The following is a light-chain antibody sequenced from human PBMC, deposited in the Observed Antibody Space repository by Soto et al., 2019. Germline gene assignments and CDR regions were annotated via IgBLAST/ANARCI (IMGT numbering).Light chain of an antibody. CDR3: SFYRNSTTPVV. J-gene: IGLJ2*01. Sequence: QSALTQPPSVSGSPGQSVTISCTGTSSDVGSYNRVSWYQQPPGTVPKVMIYEVRNRPSGVPDRFSGSKSGNTASLTISGLQAEDEADYYCSFYRNSTTPVVFGGGTQLTVL. CDR1: SSDVGSYNR. V-gene: IGLV2-18*01. CDR2: EVR.